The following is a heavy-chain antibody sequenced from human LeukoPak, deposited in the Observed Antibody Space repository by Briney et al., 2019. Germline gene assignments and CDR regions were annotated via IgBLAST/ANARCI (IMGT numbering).Heavy chain of an antibody. CDR3: ARGVSMIVVVIHDWYFDL. CDR2: IYYSGST. D-gene: IGHD3-22*01. J-gene: IGHJ2*01. CDR1: GGSASSGSYY. Sequence: SETLSLTCTVSGGSASSGSYYWSWIRQPPGKGLEWIGYIYYSGSTNYNPSLKSRVTISVDTSKNQFSLKLSSVTAADTAVYYCARGVSMIVVVIHDWYFDLWGRGTLVTVSS. V-gene: IGHV4-61*01.